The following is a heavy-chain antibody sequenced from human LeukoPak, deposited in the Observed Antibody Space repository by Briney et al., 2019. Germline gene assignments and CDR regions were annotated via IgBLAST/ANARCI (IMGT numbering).Heavy chain of an antibody. CDR3: ARGAPERISSSTNYYFDY. CDR1: GFTFSSYA. D-gene: IGHD6-6*01. V-gene: IGHV3-30-3*01. CDR2: ISYDGNNK. J-gene: IGHJ4*02. Sequence: GGSLRLSCAASGFTFSSYAMSWVRQAPGKGLEWVAVISYDGNNKYYADSVKGRSTISRDDSKNTLSLQMNSLRAEDTAVYYCARGAPERISSSTNYYFDYWGQGTLVTVSS.